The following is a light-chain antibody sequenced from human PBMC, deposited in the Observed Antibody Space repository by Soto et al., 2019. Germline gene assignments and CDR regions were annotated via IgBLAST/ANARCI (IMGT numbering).Light chain of an antibody. V-gene: IGKV3-15*01. CDR2: GAS. CDR3: QQYSNWPRT. Sequence: EIVMTQSPATLSVSPGERATLSCRASQSVSSSLAWYQHKPGQAPRLLIYGASTRATGFPARFSGSGSGTEFTLTISSVQSEDFAVYYCQQYSNWPRTFGQGTKVDIK. CDR1: QSVSSS. J-gene: IGKJ1*01.